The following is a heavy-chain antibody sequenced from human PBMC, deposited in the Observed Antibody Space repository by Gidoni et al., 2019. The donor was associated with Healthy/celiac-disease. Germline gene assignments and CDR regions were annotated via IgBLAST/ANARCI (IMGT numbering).Heavy chain of an antibody. D-gene: IGHD6-6*01. Sequence: QLVQSGSEVKKPGSSVKVSCTASGGTFSSYAISWVRQAPAQGLEWMGRIIHIFGIANYAQKVQGRVTITADKSTSTAYMELSSLRSEDTAVYYCARDFWDSSSERYYYYGMDVWGQGTTVTVSS. J-gene: IGHJ6*02. CDR3: ARDFWDSSSERYYYYGMDV. CDR1: GGTFSSYA. V-gene: IGHV1-69*04. CDR2: IIHIFGIA.